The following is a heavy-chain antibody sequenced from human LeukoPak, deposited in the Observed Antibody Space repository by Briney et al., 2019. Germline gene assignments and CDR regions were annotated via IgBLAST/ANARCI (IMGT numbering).Heavy chain of an antibody. V-gene: IGHV4-39*01. J-gene: IGHJ4*02. Sequence: SETLSLTCTVSGGSISSSSYYWGWIRQPPGKGLEWIGSINYSGNTYYNPSLKSRVAISVDTSRNQFSLKLSSVTAADTALYYCARIDTVVLPSTMFDYWGQGTLVTVSS. CDR2: INYSGNT. CDR1: GGSISSSSYY. CDR3: ARIDTVVLPSTMFDY. D-gene: IGHD2-2*01.